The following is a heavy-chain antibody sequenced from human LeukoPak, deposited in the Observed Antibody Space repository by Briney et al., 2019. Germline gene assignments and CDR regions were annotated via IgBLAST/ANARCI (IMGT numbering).Heavy chain of an antibody. Sequence: PGGSLRLSCAASGFTFSSYGMHWVRQAPGKGLEWVAVISYDGSNKYYADSVKGRFTISRDNSKNTLYLQMNSLRAEDTAVYYCAKTARSIMTTGAFDIWGQGTMVTVSS. CDR3: AKTARSIMTTGAFDI. V-gene: IGHV3-30*18. CDR2: ISYDGSNK. J-gene: IGHJ3*02. CDR1: GFTFSSYG. D-gene: IGHD4-17*01.